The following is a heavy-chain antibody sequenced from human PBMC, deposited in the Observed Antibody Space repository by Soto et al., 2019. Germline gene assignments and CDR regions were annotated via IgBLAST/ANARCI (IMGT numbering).Heavy chain of an antibody. CDR3: ARSLIEMGELLDY. V-gene: IGHV5-10-1*01. CDR2: IDPSDSYT. CDR1: GYSFTSYW. J-gene: IGHJ4*02. Sequence: PRESLKISCKGSGYSFTSYWISWVRQMPGKGLEWMGRIDPSDSYTNYSPSFQGHVTISADKSISTAYLQWSSLKASDTAMYYCARSLIEMGELLDYWGQGTLVTVSS. D-gene: IGHD1-26*01.